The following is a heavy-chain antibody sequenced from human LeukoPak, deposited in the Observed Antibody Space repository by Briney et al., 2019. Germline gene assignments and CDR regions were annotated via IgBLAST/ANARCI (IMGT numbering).Heavy chain of an antibody. CDR2: ISYDGSDK. CDR3: ARDREIVVVIGDFDY. Sequence: PGGSLRLSCAASGFTFSSDAMHWVRQAPGKGLEWVAVISYDGSDKYYADSVKGRFIISRDNSRNTLYLQMNSLRAEDTAVYYCARDREIVVVIGDFDYWGQGTLVTVS. D-gene: IGHD3-22*01. CDR1: GFTFSSDA. V-gene: IGHV3-30-3*01. J-gene: IGHJ4*02.